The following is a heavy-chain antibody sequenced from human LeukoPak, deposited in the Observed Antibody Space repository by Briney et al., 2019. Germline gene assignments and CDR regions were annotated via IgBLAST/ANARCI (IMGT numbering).Heavy chain of an antibody. CDR2: ISYDGSNK. Sequence: RLSCAASGFTXXSYGMHWVRQAPGKGLEWVAGISYDGSNKYYADSVKGRFTISRDNSKNTLYLQMNSLRAEDTAVYYCAKPAVRYYDSSGYYYFDYWGQGTLVTVSS. CDR1: GFTXXSYG. V-gene: IGHV3-30*18. J-gene: IGHJ4*02. CDR3: AKPAVRYYDSSGYYYFDY. D-gene: IGHD3-22*01.